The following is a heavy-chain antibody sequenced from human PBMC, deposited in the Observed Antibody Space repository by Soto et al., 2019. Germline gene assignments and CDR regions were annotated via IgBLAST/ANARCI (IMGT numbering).Heavy chain of an antibody. D-gene: IGHD6-19*01. V-gene: IGHV3-9*01. Sequence: EVQLVESGGGLVQPGRSLRLSCAASGFTFDDYAMHWVRQAPGKGLEGVSGISWNSGSIGYADSVKGRFTISRDNAKNSLYLQMNSLRAEDTALYYCAKVTYSSGWSLDYWGQGTLVTVSS. CDR1: GFTFDDYA. CDR2: ISWNSGSI. CDR3: AKVTYSSGWSLDY. J-gene: IGHJ4*02.